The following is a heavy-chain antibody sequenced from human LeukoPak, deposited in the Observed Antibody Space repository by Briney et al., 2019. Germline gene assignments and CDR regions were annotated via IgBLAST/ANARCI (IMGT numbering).Heavy chain of an antibody. CDR1: GYTFTGYY. V-gene: IGHV1-2*02. Sequence: ASVKVSCKASGYTFTGYYMHWVQQAPGQGLEWMGWINPNSGGTNYAQKFQGRVTMTRDTSISTAYMELSRPRSDDTAVYYCAREEWELLSFDYWGQGTLVTVSS. CDR3: AREEWELLSFDY. D-gene: IGHD1-26*01. CDR2: INPNSGGT. J-gene: IGHJ4*02.